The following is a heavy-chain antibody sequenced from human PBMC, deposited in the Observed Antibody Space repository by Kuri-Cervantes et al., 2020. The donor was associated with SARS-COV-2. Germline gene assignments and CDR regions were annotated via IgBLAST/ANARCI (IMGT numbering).Heavy chain of an antibody. J-gene: IGHJ4*02. D-gene: IGHD1-26*01. CDR2: IKSKTDGGTT. CDR3: ARDWEDYFDY. V-gene: IGHV3-15*01. Sequence: GESLKISCAASGFTFSNAWMSWVRQAPGKGLEWVGRIKSKTDGGTTDYAAPVKGRFTISRDDSKNTLYLQMNSLRSEDTAVYYCARDWEDYFDYWGQGTLVTVSS. CDR1: GFTFSNAW.